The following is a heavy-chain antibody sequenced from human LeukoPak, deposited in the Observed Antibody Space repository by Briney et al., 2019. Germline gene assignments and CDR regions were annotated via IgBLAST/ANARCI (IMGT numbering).Heavy chain of an antibody. CDR2: IGGSGGST. V-gene: IGHV3-23*01. Sequence: GGSLRLSCAASGFTFSSYAMSWVRQAPGKGLEWVSAIGGSGGSTYYADSVKGRFTISRDNSKNTLYLQVNSLRAEDTAVYYCAKGITSIAARTAFLFDYWGQGTLVTVSS. D-gene: IGHD6-6*01. CDR1: GFTFSSYA. CDR3: AKGITSIAARTAFLFDY. J-gene: IGHJ4*02.